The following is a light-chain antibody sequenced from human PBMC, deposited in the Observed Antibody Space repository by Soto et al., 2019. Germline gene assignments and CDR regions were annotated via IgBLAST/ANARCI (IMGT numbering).Light chain of an antibody. V-gene: IGKV3-11*01. CDR3: QQRSNWPLFT. CDR2: DAS. Sequence: EIVLTQSPATLSLSPGERATLSCRASQSVSSYLAWYQQKPGQAPRLLIYDASNRATGIPARFSGSGSGTDVTLPISSLEPADFAVYYCQQRSNWPLFTFGPGTKVDIK. J-gene: IGKJ3*01. CDR1: QSVSSY.